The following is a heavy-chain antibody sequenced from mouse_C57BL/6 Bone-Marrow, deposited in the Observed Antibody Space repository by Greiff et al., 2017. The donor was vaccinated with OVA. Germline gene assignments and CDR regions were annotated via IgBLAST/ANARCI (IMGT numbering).Heavy chain of an antibody. CDR1: GYTFTSYG. CDR2: IYPRSGNT. J-gene: IGHJ3*01. V-gene: IGHV1-81*01. CDR3: ARPHGYYKGLFAY. D-gene: IGHD2-3*01. Sequence: VQLKESGAELARPGASVKLSCKASGYTFTSYGISWVKQRTGQGLEWIGEIYPRSGNTYYNEKFKGKATLTADKSSSTAYMELRSLTSEDSAVYFCARPHGYYKGLFAYWGQGTLVTVSA.